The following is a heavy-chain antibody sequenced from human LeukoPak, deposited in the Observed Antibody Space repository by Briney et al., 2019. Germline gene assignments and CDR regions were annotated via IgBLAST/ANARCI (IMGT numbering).Heavy chain of an antibody. CDR2: ISSSGSTI. CDR3: ARDHYGSGMDV. V-gene: IGHV3-48*03. Sequence: GGSLRLSCAASGFTFSSYEMNWVRQAPGKGLEWVSYISSSGSTIYYADSVKGRFTISRDNAKNSLYLQMNSLRAEDTAVYYCARDHYGSGMDVWGQGTTVTVSS. D-gene: IGHD3-10*01. CDR1: GFTFSSYE. J-gene: IGHJ6*02.